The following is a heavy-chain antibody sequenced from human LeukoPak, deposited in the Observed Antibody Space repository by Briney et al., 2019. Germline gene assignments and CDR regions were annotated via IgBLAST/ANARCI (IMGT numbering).Heavy chain of an antibody. J-gene: IGHJ6*02. V-gene: IGHV1-18*01. D-gene: IGHD2-15*01. CDR1: GYTFTSYG. CDR3: AGLGYCSGGSCAYYYYGMDV. Sequence: ASVKVSCKSSGYTFTSYGISWVRQAPGQGLEWMGWISAYNGNTNYAQKLQGRVTMTTDTSTSTAYMELRSLRSDDTAVYYCAGLGYCSGGSCAYYYYGMDVWGQGTTVTVSS. CDR2: ISAYNGNT.